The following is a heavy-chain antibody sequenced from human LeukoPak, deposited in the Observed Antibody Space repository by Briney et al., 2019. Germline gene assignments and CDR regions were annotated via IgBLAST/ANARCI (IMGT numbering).Heavy chain of an antibody. CDR2: ISYDGSNK. Sequence: PGGSLRLSCAASGYTFSRHGIHWVRQAPGKGLEWVAVISYDGSNKYYADSVKGRFTISRDNSKNTLYLQMNSLRAEDTAVYYCAKALPPHFDYWGQGTLVTVSS. V-gene: IGHV3-30*19. CDR3: AKALPPHFDY. CDR1: GYTFSRHG. J-gene: IGHJ4*02.